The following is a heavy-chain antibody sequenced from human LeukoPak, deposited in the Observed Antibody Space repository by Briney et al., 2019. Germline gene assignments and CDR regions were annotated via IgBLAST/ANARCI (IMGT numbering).Heavy chain of an antibody. CDR2: INPKSGGT. V-gene: IGHV1-2*02. CDR1: GYTFSGYY. Sequence: ASVKVSCKASGYTFSGYYMHWVRQAPGQGLEWMGWINPKSGGTNEAQKFHDRVTMTRDTSIRTAYMEVSRLRSDDTAVYYCARAEISYGDYPFGWFDPWGQGTLVTVSS. D-gene: IGHD4-17*01. CDR3: ARAEISYGDYPFGWFDP. J-gene: IGHJ5*02.